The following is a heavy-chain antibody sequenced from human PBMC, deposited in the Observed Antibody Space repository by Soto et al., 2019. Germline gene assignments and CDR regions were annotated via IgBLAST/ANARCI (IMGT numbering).Heavy chain of an antibody. V-gene: IGHV3-30-3*01. CDR2: ISYDGSNK. J-gene: IGHJ4*02. Sequence: QVQLVESGGGVVQPGRSLRLSCAASGFTFSSYAMHWVRQAPGKGLEWVAVISYDGSNKYYADSVKGRFTISRDNSKNMLYLQMNSLRAEDTAVYYCARTLMVYAEFDYWGQGTLVTVSS. D-gene: IGHD2-8*01. CDR3: ARTLMVYAEFDY. CDR1: GFTFSSYA.